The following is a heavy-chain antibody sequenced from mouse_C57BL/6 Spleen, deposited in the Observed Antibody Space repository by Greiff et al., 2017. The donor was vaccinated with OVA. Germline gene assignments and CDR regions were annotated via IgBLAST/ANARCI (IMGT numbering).Heavy chain of an antibody. CDR3: ARYYDNYRAMDY. CDR2: IDPETGGT. Sequence: VQLQQSGAELVRPGASVTLSCKASGYTFTDYDMHWVKQTPVHGLEWIGAIDPETGGTAYNQTFKGKAILTADKSSRTAYMELRSLTSEDSAVYYCARYYDNYRAMDYWGQGTSVTVSS. D-gene: IGHD2-1*01. CDR1: GYTFTDYD. J-gene: IGHJ4*01. V-gene: IGHV1-15*01.